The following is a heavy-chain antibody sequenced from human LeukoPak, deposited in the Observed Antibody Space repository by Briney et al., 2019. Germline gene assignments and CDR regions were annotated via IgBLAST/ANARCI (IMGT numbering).Heavy chain of an antibody. D-gene: IGHD5-18*01. CDR1: GGSISSYY. CDR2: IYYSGST. CDR3: ASLRGFSYGFDY. Sequence: SETLSLTCTVSGGSISSYYWSWLRQPPGKGLEWVGYIYYSGSTNYNPSLKSRVTISVDTSKNQFSLKLTSVTAADTAVYYCASLRGFSYGFDYWGQGTLVTVSS. J-gene: IGHJ4*02. V-gene: IGHV4-59*01.